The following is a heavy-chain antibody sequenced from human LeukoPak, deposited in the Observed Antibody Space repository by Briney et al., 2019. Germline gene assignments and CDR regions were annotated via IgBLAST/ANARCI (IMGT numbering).Heavy chain of an antibody. V-gene: IGHV3-48*04. CDR2: ISSSSSTI. J-gene: IGHJ6*03. CDR1: GFTFSSYS. CDR3: ARAGLGSRNYYYYYMDV. Sequence: GGSLRLSCAASGFTFSSYSMNWVRQAPGKGLEWVSYISSSSSTINYADSVKGRFTISRDNAKNSLYLQVNSLRAEDTAVYYCARAGLGSRNYYYYYMDVWGKGTTVTVSS. D-gene: IGHD1-26*01.